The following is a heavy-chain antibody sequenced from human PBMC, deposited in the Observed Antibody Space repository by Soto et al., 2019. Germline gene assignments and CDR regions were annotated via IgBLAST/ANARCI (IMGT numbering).Heavy chain of an antibody. V-gene: IGHV3-43D*04. Sequence: EVQLVESGGVVVQPGGSLRLSCAASGFTFDDYAMHWVRQAPGKGLEWVSLISWDGGSTYYADSVKGRFTISRDNSKNSLYLQMNSLRAEDTALYYCAKGGWVGSGYPFDYWGQGTLVTVSS. CDR3: AKGGWVGSGYPFDY. D-gene: IGHD3-22*01. CDR1: GFTFDDYA. J-gene: IGHJ4*02. CDR2: ISWDGGST.